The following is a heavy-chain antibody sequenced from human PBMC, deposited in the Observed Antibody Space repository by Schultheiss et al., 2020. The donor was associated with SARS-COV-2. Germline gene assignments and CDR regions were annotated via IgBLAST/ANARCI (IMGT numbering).Heavy chain of an antibody. Sequence: LSLTCAASGFTFSSYAMHWVRQAPGKGLEYVSAISSNGGSTYYANSVKGRFTISRDNSKNTLYLQMGSLRAEDMAVYYCARNDFWSGHYYMDVWGKGTTVTVSS. CDR3: ARNDFWSGHYYMDV. CDR2: ISSNGGST. V-gene: IGHV3-64*01. CDR1: GFTFSSYA. D-gene: IGHD3-3*01. J-gene: IGHJ6*03.